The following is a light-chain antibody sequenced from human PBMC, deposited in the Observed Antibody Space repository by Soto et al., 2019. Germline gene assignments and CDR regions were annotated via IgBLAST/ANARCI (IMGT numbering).Light chain of an antibody. Sequence: DIQLTQSPSFLSASVGDRVTITCRASRGISSYLAWYQQKPGKAPELLIYAASTLQSGVPSRFSGSGSGTEFTLTISSLXXXXSATYYCQQLRDYPITFGQGTRLEIK. J-gene: IGKJ5*01. CDR3: QQLRDYPIT. V-gene: IGKV1-9*01. CDR2: AAS. CDR1: RGISSY.